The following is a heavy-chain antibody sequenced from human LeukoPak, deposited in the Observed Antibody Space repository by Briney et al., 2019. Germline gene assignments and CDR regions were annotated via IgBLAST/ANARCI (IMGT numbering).Heavy chain of an antibody. CDR2: INPNSGGT. CDR3: ARGSSSWYGYFDY. V-gene: IGHV1-2*02. J-gene: IGHJ4*02. CDR1: GYTFTGYY. Sequence: ASVKVSCKASGYTFTGYYMHWVRQAPGQGLEWMGWINPNSGGTNYAQKFQGRVTMTRDTSISTAYMEPSRLRSDDTAVYYCARGSSSWYGYFDYWGQGTLVTVSS. D-gene: IGHD6-13*01.